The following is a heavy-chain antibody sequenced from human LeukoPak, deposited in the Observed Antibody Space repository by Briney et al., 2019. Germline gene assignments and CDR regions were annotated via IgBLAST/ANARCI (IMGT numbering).Heavy chain of an antibody. CDR3: ASASSHRIAAGGDY. J-gene: IGHJ4*02. V-gene: IGHV3-74*01. CDR1: GFTFSSYT. Sequence: PGGSLRLSCAASGFTFSSYTMNWVRQAPGKGLVWVSRINSDGSSRNYADSVKGRFTISRDNAKNTLYLQMNSLRGEDTAVYYCASASSHRIAAGGDYWGQGTLVTVSS. CDR2: INSDGSSR. D-gene: IGHD6-13*01.